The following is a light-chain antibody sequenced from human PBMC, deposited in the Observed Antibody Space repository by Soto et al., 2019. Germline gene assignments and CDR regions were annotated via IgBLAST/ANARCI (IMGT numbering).Light chain of an antibody. CDR1: QSLLHSNGYNY. CDR2: LGS. V-gene: IGKV2-28*01. J-gene: IGKJ1*01. CDR3: QRYHPYSAWT. Sequence: IVMTQSPLSLPVTPGEPASISCRSSQSLLHSNGYNYLDWYLQKPGQSPQLLIFLGSNRASGVPDRFSGSGSGTEFTLTISSLQPDDFATYYCQRYHPYSAWTFGQGAKVDSK.